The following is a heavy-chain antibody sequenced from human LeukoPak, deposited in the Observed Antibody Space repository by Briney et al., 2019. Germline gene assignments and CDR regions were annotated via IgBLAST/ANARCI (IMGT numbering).Heavy chain of an antibody. CDR2: MNPNSGNT. D-gene: IGHD3-3*01. CDR1: GYTFTSYD. Sequence: ASVTVSFKSSGYTFTSYDINWVRQATGQGLEWMGWMNPNSGNTGYAQKFQGRVTMTRNASISTAYMELSSLRSEDTAVDYCARGRSKRFLEWLSIYYFDYWGQGTLVTVSS. V-gene: IGHV1-8*01. CDR3: ARGRSKRFLEWLSIYYFDY. J-gene: IGHJ4*02.